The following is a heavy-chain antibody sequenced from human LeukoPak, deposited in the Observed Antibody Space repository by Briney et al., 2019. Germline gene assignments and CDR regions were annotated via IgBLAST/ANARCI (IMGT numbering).Heavy chain of an antibody. V-gene: IGHV3-23*01. CDR3: AKQRESRIPVLFDY. Sequence: PGGSLRLSCAASGFTFSSHAMSWVRQAPGKGLEWVSSIVGTGVSRDYADSVKGRFTISRDNSKNTLYLQMNSLRAEDTAVYYCAKQRESRIPVLFDYWGQGTLVTVSS. CDR1: GFTFSSHA. J-gene: IGHJ4*02. D-gene: IGHD1-1*01. CDR2: IVGTGVSR.